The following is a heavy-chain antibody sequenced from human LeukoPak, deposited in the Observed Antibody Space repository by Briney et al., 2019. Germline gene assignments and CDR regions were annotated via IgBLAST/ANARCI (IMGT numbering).Heavy chain of an antibody. J-gene: IGHJ4*02. D-gene: IGHD3-10*01. Sequence: GGSLRLSCAASGFTFTTYWMSWVRQAPGKGLEWVAVISYDGSNKYYADSVKGRFTISRDNSKNTLYLQMNSLRAEDTAVYYCARDVPFYYGSGSHLGYWGQGTLVTVSS. CDR2: ISYDGSNK. CDR3: ARDVPFYYGSGSHLGY. V-gene: IGHV3-30*03. CDR1: GFTFTTYW.